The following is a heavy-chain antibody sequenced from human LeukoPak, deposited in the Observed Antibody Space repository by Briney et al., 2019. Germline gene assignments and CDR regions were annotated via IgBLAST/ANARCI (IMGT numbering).Heavy chain of an antibody. CDR3: ARGRFAGLDY. CDR2: INHSGST. D-gene: IGHD3-3*01. J-gene: IGHJ4*02. Sequence: SETLSLTCAVYGGSFSGYYWSWIRQPPGKGLEWIGEINHSGSTNYNPSLKSRVTISVDTSKNQFSLRLSSVTAADTAVYYCARGRFAGLDYWGQGTLVTVPS. CDR1: GGSFSGYY. V-gene: IGHV4-34*01.